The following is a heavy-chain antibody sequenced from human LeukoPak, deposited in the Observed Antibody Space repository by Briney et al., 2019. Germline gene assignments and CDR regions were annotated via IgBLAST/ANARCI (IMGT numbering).Heavy chain of an antibody. CDR2: IKQDGSEK. CDR3: AREQKYSSGWYTSYYFDY. D-gene: IGHD6-19*01. Sequence: GGSLRLSCAASGFTFSRNSMSWVRQAPGKGLEWVANIKQDGSEKYYVDSVKGRFTISRGNAKNSLYLQMNSLRAEDTAVYYCAREQKYSSGWYTSYYFDYWGQGTLVTVSS. V-gene: IGHV3-7*01. CDR1: GFTFSRNS. J-gene: IGHJ4*02.